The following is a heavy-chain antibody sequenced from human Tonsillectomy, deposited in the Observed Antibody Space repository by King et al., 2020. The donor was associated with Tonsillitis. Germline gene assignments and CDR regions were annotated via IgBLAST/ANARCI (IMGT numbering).Heavy chain of an antibody. CDR2: ISYDGSNK. Sequence: VQLVESGKGVVQPGRSLRLSCAASGFTFSNYAMHWVRQAPGKGLEWVAIISYDGSNKYYADSVRGRFTISRDNSKNTLYLQMNSLRAEDTAVYHCARDQSPGDSNGSLDYWGQGTLVTVSS. CDR3: ARDQSPGDSNGSLDY. D-gene: IGHD3-22*01. CDR1: GFTFSNYA. J-gene: IGHJ4*02. V-gene: IGHV3-30-3*01.